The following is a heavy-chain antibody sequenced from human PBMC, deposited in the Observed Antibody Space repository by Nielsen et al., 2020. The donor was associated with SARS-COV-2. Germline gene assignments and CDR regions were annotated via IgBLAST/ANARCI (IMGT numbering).Heavy chain of an antibody. Sequence: GGSLRLSCAASGFTFSSYWMSWVRQAPGKGLEWVANIKQDGSEKYYVDSVKGRFTISRDSSKNTLYLQMDSLRAEDTAVYYCARDISGWGWFDPWGQGTLVTVSS. CDR3: ARDISGWGWFDP. CDR1: GFTFSSYW. V-gene: IGHV3-7*01. D-gene: IGHD6-19*01. CDR2: IKQDGSEK. J-gene: IGHJ5*02.